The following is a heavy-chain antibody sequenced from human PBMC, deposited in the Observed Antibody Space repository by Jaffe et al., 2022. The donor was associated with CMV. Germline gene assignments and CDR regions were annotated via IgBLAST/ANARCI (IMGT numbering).Heavy chain of an antibody. J-gene: IGHJ6*03. CDR2: IYYSGST. D-gene: IGHD5-12*01. V-gene: IGHV4-59*01. CDR3: ARDYRDGYNSASTHYMDV. Sequence: QVQLQESGPGLVKPSETLSLTCTVSGGSISSYYWSWIRQPPGKGLEWIGYIYYSGSTNYNPSLKSRVTISVDTSKNQFSLKLSSVTAADTAVYYCARDYRDGYNSASTHYMDVWGKGTTVTVSS. CDR1: GGSISSYY.